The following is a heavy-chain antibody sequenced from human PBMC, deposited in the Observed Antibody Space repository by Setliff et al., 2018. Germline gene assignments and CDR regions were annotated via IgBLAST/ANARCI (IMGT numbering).Heavy chain of an antibody. V-gene: IGHV4-61*09. J-gene: IGHJ6*03. CDR3: ARMSGFQYMDV. CDR1: GDSISSRTYY. CDR2: IYTSWST. D-gene: IGHD3-3*01. Sequence: SETLSLTCTVSGDSISSRTYYWGWVRQPAGKGLEWIGQIYTSWSTIYNPSLQSRLTISLDTSKNQFSLSLNSVTAADTAVYYCARMSGFQYMDVWGKGTTVTVSS.